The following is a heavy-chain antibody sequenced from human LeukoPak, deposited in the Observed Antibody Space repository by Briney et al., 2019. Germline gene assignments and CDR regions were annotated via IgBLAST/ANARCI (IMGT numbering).Heavy chain of an antibody. CDR1: GGSISSSSYY. J-gene: IGHJ5*02. D-gene: IGHD3-10*01. Sequence: PSETLSLTCTVSGGSISSSSYYRGWIRQPPGKGLEWIGSIYYSGSTYYNPSLKSRVTISVDTSKNQFSLKLSSVTAADTAVYYCAREGRFTMVRGVNLPEARGFDPWGQGTLVTVSS. CDR3: AREGRFTMVRGVNLPEARGFDP. V-gene: IGHV4-39*07. CDR2: IYYSGST.